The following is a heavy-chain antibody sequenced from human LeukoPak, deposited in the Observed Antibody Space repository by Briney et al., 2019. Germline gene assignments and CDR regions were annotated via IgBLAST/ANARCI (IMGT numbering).Heavy chain of an antibody. CDR3: ARSSGYPFFDY. J-gene: IGHJ4*02. D-gene: IGHD3-22*01. CDR1: GFTFSDYS. V-gene: IGHV3-48*01. Sequence: GGSLRLSCEASGFTFSDYSMNWVRQAPGEGLGWLSYITSTSDTIYYADSVKGRFTSSRDNAKNSVYVQMNSLRAEDTAVYYCARSSGYPFFDYWGQGTLVTVSS. CDR2: ITSTSDTI.